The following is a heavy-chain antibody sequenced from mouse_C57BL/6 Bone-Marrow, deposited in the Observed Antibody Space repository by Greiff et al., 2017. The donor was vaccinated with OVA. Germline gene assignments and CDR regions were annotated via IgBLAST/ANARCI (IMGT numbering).Heavy chain of an antibody. CDR2: IDPENGDT. J-gene: IGHJ2*01. Sequence: VQLKESGAELVRPGASVKLSCTASGFNIKDDYMHWVKQRPEQGLEWIGWIDPENGDTEYASKFQGKATITADTSSNTAYLQLSSLTSDDTAVYYCTTTVSIYYDDYWGQGTTLTVSS. CDR1: GFNIKDDY. D-gene: IGHD2-4*01. V-gene: IGHV14-4*01. CDR3: TTTVSIYYDDY.